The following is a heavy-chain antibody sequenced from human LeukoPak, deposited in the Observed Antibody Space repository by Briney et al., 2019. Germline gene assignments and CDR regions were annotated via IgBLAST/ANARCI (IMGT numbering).Heavy chain of an antibody. J-gene: IGHJ6*03. CDR3: ARDRDGYDILTGHYYYYMDV. CDR1: GFTFRSYW. D-gene: IGHD3-9*01. Sequence: GGSLRLSCAASGFTFRSYWMSWVRQAPGKGLEWVANIKQDGSEKYYVDSVKGRFTISRDNAKNSLYLQMNSLRAEDTAVYYCARDRDGYDILTGHYYYYMDVWGKGTTVTISS. CDR2: IKQDGSEK. V-gene: IGHV3-7*01.